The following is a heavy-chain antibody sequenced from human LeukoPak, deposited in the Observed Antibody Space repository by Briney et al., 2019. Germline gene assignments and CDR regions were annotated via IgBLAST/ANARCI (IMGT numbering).Heavy chain of an antibody. CDR1: GGSISSSSYY. CDR3: ATFPHPAAGTGHSPRRFDP. D-gene: IGHD6-13*01. V-gene: IGHV4-61*05. Sequence: SETLSLTCTVSGGSISSSSYYWSWLRQPPGKGLEWIGYIYYSGSTNYNPSLKSRVTISVDTSKNQFSLKLSSVTAADTAVYYCATFPHPAAGTGHSPRRFDPWGQGTLVTVSS. CDR2: IYYSGST. J-gene: IGHJ5*02.